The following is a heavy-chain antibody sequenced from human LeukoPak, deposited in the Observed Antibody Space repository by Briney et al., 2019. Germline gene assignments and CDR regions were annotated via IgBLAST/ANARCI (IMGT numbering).Heavy chain of an antibody. V-gene: IGHV1-8*01. CDR1: GYTFTSYD. CDR3: ARIKRGYSYGNFDY. CDR2: MSANSGKT. D-gene: IGHD5-18*01. J-gene: IGHJ4*02. Sequence: ASVKVSCKASGYTFTSYDINWVRQATGHGPERLGGMSANSGKTGYAEKLQGRVTMTRNTSISTAYMELSSLRSEDTAVYYCARIKRGYSYGNFDYWGQGTLVTVSS.